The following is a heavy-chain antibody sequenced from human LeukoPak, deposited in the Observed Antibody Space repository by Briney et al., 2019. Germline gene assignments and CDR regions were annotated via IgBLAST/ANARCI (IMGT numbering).Heavy chain of an antibody. J-gene: IGHJ6*03. CDR1: DGSISSSSYY. Sequence: SETLSLTCTVSDGSISSSSYYWGWIRQPPGKGLEWFGRIYYSGSTYYNPSLKSRVTISVDTSKNQFSLKLSSVTAADTAVYYCARGSYDSSGYYYYYYYMDVWGKGTTVTISS. V-gene: IGHV4-39*07. CDR2: IYYSGST. D-gene: IGHD3-22*01. CDR3: ARGSYDSSGYYYYYYYMDV.